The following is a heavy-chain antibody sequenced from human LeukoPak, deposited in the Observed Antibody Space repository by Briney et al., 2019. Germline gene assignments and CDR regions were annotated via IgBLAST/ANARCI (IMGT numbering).Heavy chain of an antibody. V-gene: IGHV3-7*01. J-gene: IGHJ4*02. CDR2: IKQDGSEK. Sequence: PGGSLRLSCAASGFTFSSYWMSWVRQAPGKGLEWVANIKQDGSEKYYVDSVKGRFTISRDNAKNSLYLQMNSLRVEDTAVYYCGRDRDTSGWYCLDYWGQGTLVTVSS. CDR1: GFTFSSYW. D-gene: IGHD6-19*01. CDR3: GRDRDTSGWYCLDY.